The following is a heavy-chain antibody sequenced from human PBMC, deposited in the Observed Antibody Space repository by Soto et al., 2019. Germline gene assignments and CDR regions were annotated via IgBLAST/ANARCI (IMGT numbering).Heavy chain of an antibody. CDR1: GYTFTSYG. CDR2: ISAYNGNT. CDR3: ARDLSIAVAADYYYYGMDV. D-gene: IGHD6-19*01. J-gene: IGHJ6*02. V-gene: IGHV1-18*01. Sequence: GPSVKVSCKASGYTFTSYGISWVRQAPGQGLEWMGWISAYNGNTNYAQKLQGRVTMTTDTSTSTAYMELRSLRSDDTAVYYCARDLSIAVAADYYYYGMDVWGQGTTVTVSS.